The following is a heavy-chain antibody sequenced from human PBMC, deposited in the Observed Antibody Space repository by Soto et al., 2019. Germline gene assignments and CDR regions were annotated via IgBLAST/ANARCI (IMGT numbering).Heavy chain of an antibody. CDR2: ISGNHGAT. J-gene: IGHJ4*02. CDR3: ARVLLWFGVNDY. D-gene: IGHD3-10*01. V-gene: IGHV3-23*01. Sequence: PGGSLRLSCAASGFTFSNYALSWVRQAPGRGLEWVSAISGNHGATWYADSVKGRFTISRDNSKNTVYVQMNSLRAEDTAVYYCARVLLWFGVNDYWGQGTQVTVSS. CDR1: GFTFSNYA.